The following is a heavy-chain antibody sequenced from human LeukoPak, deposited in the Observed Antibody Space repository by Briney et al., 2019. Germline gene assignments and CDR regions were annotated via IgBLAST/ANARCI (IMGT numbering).Heavy chain of an antibody. CDR2: ISGSGGST. V-gene: IGHV3-23*01. Sequence: GGSLRLSCAASGFTFSSYAMSWVRQAPGKGLEWVSAISGSGGSTYYADSVKGRFTISRDNSENTLYLQMNSLRAEDTAVYYCAKDPISPYYYDSSGYFDYWGQGTLVTVSS. D-gene: IGHD3-22*01. J-gene: IGHJ4*02. CDR1: GFTFSSYA. CDR3: AKDPISPYYYDSSGYFDY.